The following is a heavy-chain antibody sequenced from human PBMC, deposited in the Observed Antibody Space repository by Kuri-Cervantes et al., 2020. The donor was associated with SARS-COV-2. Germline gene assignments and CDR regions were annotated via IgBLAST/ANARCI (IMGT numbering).Heavy chain of an antibody. D-gene: IGHD3-16*01. J-gene: IGHJ5*02. CDR3: ARDGGNWFDP. CDR1: AFTFSGRS. V-gene: IGHV3-23*01. Sequence: GGSLRLSCAASAFTFSGRSMSWVRQAPGKGLEWVSTISGSGGSAYYVDSVKGRFTISRDNSKNTLYLQMNSLRAEDTAVYYCARDGGNWFDPWGQGTLVTVSS. CDR2: ISGSGGSA.